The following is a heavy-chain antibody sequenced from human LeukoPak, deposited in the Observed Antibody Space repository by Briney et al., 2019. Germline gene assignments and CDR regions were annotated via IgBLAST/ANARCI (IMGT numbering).Heavy chain of an antibody. V-gene: IGHV1-69*05. CDR1: GGTFSSYA. CDR2: IIPIFGTA. D-gene: IGHD6-13*01. J-gene: IGHJ3*02. Sequence: GASVKVSCKASGGTFSSYAISWVRQAPGQGLEWMGGIIPIFGTANYAQKFQGRVTITTDESTSTAYMELSSLRSEDTAVYYCARAHRGAAAGTWAFDTWGQGTMVTVSS. CDR3: ARAHRGAAAGTWAFDT.